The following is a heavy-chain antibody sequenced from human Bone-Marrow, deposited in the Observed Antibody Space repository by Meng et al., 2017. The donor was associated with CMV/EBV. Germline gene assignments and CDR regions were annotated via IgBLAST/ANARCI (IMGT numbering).Heavy chain of an antibody. CDR2: MNPNLGNT. J-gene: IGHJ4*02. CDR1: GYTFTSYD. Sequence: ASVKVSCKPSGYTFTSYDINWVRQATGQGLEWMGWMNPNLGNTGYAQKFQGRVTMTRNNSISTAYMELSRLRSADTAIYYCARGNWGDYWGQGTLVTVSS. D-gene: IGHD7-27*01. V-gene: IGHV1-8*01. CDR3: ARGNWGDY.